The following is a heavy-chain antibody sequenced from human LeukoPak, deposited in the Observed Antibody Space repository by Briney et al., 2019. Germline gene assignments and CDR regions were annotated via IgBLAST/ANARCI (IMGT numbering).Heavy chain of an antibody. CDR2: IYYSGST. J-gene: IGHJ3*02. Sequence: SETLSLTCTVSGGSISSSSYYWGWIRQPPGKGLEWVGSIYYSGSTYYNPSLKSRVTISVDTSKNQFSLKLSSVTAADTAVYYCARPRGEDFWTVMGAFDIWGQGTMVTVSS. CDR1: GGSISSSSYY. CDR3: ARPRGEDFWTVMGAFDI. D-gene: IGHD3/OR15-3a*01. V-gene: IGHV4-39*01.